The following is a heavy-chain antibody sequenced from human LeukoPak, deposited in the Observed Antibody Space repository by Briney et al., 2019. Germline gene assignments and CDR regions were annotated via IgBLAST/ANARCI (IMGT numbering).Heavy chain of an antibody. CDR2: ISGSGGST. Sequence: GGSLRLSCAASGFTFSSYAMSWVRQAPGKGLEWVSAISGSGGSTYYADSVKGRFTISRDNSKTTLYLQMNSLRAEDTAVYYCAKSPGGGVNRGGYAGHWGQGTLVTVSS. V-gene: IGHV3-23*01. J-gene: IGHJ4*02. CDR3: AKSPGGGVNRGGYAGH. D-gene: IGHD5-18*01. CDR1: GFTFSSYA.